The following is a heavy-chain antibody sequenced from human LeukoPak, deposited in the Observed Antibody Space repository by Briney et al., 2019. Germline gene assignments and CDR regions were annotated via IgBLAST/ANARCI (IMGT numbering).Heavy chain of an antibody. CDR3: ARARTYGDYEPPVDY. J-gene: IGHJ4*02. V-gene: IGHV1-18*01. CDR1: GYTFTSYG. Sequence: ASVKVSCKASGYTFTSYGISWVRQAPGQGLEWMGWISAYNGNTNYAQKLQGRVTMTTDTSTRTAYMELRSLRSDDTAVYYCARARTYGDYEPPVDYWGQGILVTVSS. D-gene: IGHD4-17*01. CDR2: ISAYNGNT.